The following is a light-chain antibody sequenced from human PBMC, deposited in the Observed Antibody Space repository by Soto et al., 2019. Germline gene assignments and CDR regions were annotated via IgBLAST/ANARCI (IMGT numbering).Light chain of an antibody. CDR3: QQRSTTWT. V-gene: IGKV3-11*01. CDR2: DAS. Sequence: EIVLTQSPATLSLSPGERATLSCRASQSVSSYLAWYQQKPGQAPRLLIYDASNRATGIPARFSGSGSETDFTLTISSLEPEDFAVYYCQQRSTTWTFGQGTKVEIK. CDR1: QSVSSY. J-gene: IGKJ1*01.